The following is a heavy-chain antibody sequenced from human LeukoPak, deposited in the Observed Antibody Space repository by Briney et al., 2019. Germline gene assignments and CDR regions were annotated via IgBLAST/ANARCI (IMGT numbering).Heavy chain of an antibody. D-gene: IGHD5-18*01. CDR1: GFIFTRDS. CDR3: VKDKHRDGYTYGVYDS. CDR2: INGGGSPI. J-gene: IGHJ5*01. Sequence: GGSLRLSCAASGFIFTRDSMNWVRQAPGKGLEWVAYINGGGSPIYYADSVRGRFTISRGNAKNSLDLQMSSLRPEDTALYYCVKDKHRDGYTYGVYDSWGQGTLITVSS. V-gene: IGHV3-48*04.